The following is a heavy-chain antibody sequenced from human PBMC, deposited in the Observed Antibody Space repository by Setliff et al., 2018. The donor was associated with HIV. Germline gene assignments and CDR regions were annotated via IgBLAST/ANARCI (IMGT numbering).Heavy chain of an antibody. CDR3: TRGRGIIGALVY. CDR2: IIPIFSTS. D-gene: IGHD2-21*01. V-gene: IGHV1-69*13. Sequence: RASVKVSCKASGSTFTSYAINWVRQAPGQGLEWMGGIIPIFSTSNYAQRFQGRVTITADESTRTAYMELYNLRSEDTAMYYCTRGRGIIGALVYWGQGTLVTVSS. J-gene: IGHJ4*02. CDR1: GSTFTSYA.